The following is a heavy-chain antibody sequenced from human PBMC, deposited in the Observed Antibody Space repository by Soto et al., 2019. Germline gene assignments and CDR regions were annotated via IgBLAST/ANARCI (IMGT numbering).Heavy chain of an antibody. CDR1: GYTFTSYG. V-gene: IGHV1-18*01. Sequence: ASVKVSCKASGYTFTSYGISWVRQAPGQGLEWMGWISAYNGNTNYAQKLQGRVTMTTDTSTSTAYMELRSLRSDDTAVYYCASRRSRGGYYYGMDFWGQGTTVTVSS. CDR2: ISAYNGNT. CDR3: ASRRSRGGYYYGMDF. J-gene: IGHJ6*02. D-gene: IGHD2-15*01.